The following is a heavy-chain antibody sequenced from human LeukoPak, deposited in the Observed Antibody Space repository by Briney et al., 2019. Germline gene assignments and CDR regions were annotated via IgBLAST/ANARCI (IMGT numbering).Heavy chain of an antibody. CDR1: GYTFTGYY. D-gene: IGHD4-23*01. Sequence: ASVKVSCKASGYTFTGYYIHWVRQAPGQGLEWMGWINPNSGGANYAQKFQGRVTMTRDTSISTAYMELSRLTSDDTAVYYCARDNSVEDTAWWFDPWGQGTLVTVSS. J-gene: IGHJ5*02. V-gene: IGHV1-2*02. CDR3: ARDNSVEDTAWWFDP. CDR2: INPNSGGA.